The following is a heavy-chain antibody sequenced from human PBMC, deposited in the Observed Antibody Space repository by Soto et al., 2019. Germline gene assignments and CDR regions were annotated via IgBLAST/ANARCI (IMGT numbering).Heavy chain of an antibody. CDR2: IYYSGST. CDR3: ARSTSYYDSSGYYYDPWFVP. V-gene: IGHV4-30-4*01. D-gene: IGHD3-22*01. J-gene: IGHJ5*02. CDR1: GGSISSGDYY. Sequence: SETLSLTCTVSGGSISSGDYYWSWIRQPPGKGLEWIGYIYYSGSTYYNPSLKSRVTISVDTSKNQFSLKLSSVTAADTAVYYCARSTSYYDSSGYYYDPWFVPWGQGTLVTVSS.